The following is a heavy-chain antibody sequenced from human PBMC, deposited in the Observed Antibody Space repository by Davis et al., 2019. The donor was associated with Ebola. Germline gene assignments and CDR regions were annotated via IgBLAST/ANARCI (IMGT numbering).Heavy chain of an antibody. J-gene: IGHJ6*02. CDR1: GFTFSSYE. CDR3: AKGGSVVFTDYSYNGMDV. V-gene: IGHV3-48*03. D-gene: IGHD4-11*01. CDR2: ISSSGTTV. Sequence: PGGSLRLSCAASGFTFSSYEMNWIRQAPGKGLEWVSSISSSGTTVYYADSLKGRFSIHRDNSKNTLYLQMDSLRAEDMAVYYCAKGGSVVFTDYSYNGMDVWGRGTTVTVSS.